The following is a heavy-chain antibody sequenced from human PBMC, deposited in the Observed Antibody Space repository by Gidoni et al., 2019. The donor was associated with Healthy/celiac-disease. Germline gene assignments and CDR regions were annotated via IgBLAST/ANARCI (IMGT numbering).Heavy chain of an antibody. Sequence: EVQLVESGGGLVKPGGSLRLSCAASGFTFSSYSMNRVRQAPVKGLEWVSSISSSSSYIYYADSVKGRCTISRDNAKNSLYLQMNSLRAEDTAVYYCARDPRYGSGSPVDYWGQGTLVTVSS. CDR1: GFTFSSYS. CDR3: ARDPRYGSGSPVDY. CDR2: ISSSSSYI. V-gene: IGHV3-21*01. D-gene: IGHD3-10*01. J-gene: IGHJ4*02.